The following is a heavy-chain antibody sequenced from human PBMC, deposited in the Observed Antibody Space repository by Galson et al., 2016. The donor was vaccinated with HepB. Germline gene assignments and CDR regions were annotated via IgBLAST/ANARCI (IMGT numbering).Heavy chain of an antibody. CDR1: GGTFSSYA. D-gene: IGHD1-7*01. J-gene: IGHJ6*02. CDR3: ARSRGAGTFSHNFGMDV. CDR2: ILPISGAA. V-gene: IGHV1-69*13. Sequence: SVKVSCKASGGTFSSYAISWVRQAPGQGLVWMGGILPISGAADYARSFLGRLTISADESITTAYMELSSLRSADTAVYYCARSRGAGTFSHNFGMDVWGQGTTVTVSS.